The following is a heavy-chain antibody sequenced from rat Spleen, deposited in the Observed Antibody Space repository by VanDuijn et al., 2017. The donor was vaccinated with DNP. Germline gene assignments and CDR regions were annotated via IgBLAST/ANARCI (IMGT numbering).Heavy chain of an antibody. D-gene: IGHD1-12*02. CDR3: AGEGDYYDGSFVDALDA. V-gene: IGHV5S10*01. CDR2: IIYDGIRT. CDR1: GFTFSDYN. J-gene: IGHJ4*01. Sequence: EVQLVESGGGLVQPGRSLKLSCAASGFTFSDYNMAWVRQAPKKGLEWVATIIYDGIRTYYRDSVKGRFTISRDNTKSTLYLQMNSLWSEDAATYYCAGEGDYYDGSFVDALDAWGQGTSVTVSS.